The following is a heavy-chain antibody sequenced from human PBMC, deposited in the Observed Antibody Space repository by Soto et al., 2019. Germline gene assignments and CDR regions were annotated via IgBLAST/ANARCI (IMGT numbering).Heavy chain of an antibody. D-gene: IGHD3-10*01. V-gene: IGHV4-34*01. Sequence: PSETLSLTCAVYGGSFSGYYWSWIRQPPGKGLEWIGEINHSGSTNYNPSLKSRVTISVDTSKNQFSLKLSSVTAADTAVYYCAREVLLLWFGELPYAGYYFDYWGQGTLVTVSS. J-gene: IGHJ4*02. CDR3: AREVLLLWFGELPYAGYYFDY. CDR2: INHSGST. CDR1: GGSFSGYY.